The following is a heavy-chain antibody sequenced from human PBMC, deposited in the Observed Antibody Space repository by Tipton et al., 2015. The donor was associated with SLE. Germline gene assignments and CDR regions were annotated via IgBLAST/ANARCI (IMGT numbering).Heavy chain of an antibody. J-gene: IGHJ4*02. CDR1: GYTFIDNY. CDR2: IDPIRGDT. D-gene: IGHD3-3*01. CDR3: ARDSGGDYDYYFES. Sequence: QSGAEVKKPGASVKVSCTASGYTFIDNYMHWVRQAPGQGLEWMGWIDPIRGDTSYAQKFQGRVSLTLDTSTSTAYMDLTSLKADDTAVYYCARDSGGDYDYYFESWGQGTLVTVSS. V-gene: IGHV1-2*02.